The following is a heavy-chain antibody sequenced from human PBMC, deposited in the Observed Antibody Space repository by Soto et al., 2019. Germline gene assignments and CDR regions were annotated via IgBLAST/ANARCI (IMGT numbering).Heavy chain of an antibody. CDR1: GGSISSSSYC. V-gene: IGHV4-39*01. Sequence: SETLSLTCTVSGGSISSSSYCWGWIRQPPGKGLEWIGSIYYSGSTYYNPSLKSRVTISVDTSKNQFSLKLSSVTAADTAVYYCTGAPDYYYYYGMDVWGQGTTVTVSS. CDR3: TGAPDYYYYYGMDV. J-gene: IGHJ6*02. CDR2: IYYSGST. D-gene: IGHD4-17*01.